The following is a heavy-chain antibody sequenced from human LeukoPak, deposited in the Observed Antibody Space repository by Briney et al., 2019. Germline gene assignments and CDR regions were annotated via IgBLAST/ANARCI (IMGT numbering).Heavy chain of an antibody. J-gene: IGHJ6*02. D-gene: IGHD1-26*01. CDR3: AREGASRHGMDV. Sequence: SETLSLTCTVSGGSISSYYWSWIRQPPGKGLEWIGYIYYSGSTNYNPSLKSRVTISVDTSKNQFSLKLSSVTAADTAVFYCAREGASRHGMDVWGQGTTVTVSS. V-gene: IGHV4-59*01. CDR1: GGSISSYY. CDR2: IYYSGST.